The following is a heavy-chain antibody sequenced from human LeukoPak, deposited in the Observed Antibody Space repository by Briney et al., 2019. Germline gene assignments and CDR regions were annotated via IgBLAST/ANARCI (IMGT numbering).Heavy chain of an antibody. V-gene: IGHV3-48*03. D-gene: IGHD1-26*01. J-gene: IGHJ3*02. CDR3: ARVRLGGSYYVGDAFDI. CDR2: ISSSSSTI. Sequence: GGSLRLSCAASGFTFSSYEMNWVRQAPGKGLEWVSYISSSSSTIYYADSVKGRFTISRDNAKNSLYLQMNSLRAEDTAVYYCARVRLGGSYYVGDAFDIWGQGTMVTVSS. CDR1: GFTFSSYE.